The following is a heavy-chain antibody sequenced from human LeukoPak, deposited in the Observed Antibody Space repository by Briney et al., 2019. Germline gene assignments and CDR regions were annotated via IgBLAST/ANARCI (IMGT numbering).Heavy chain of an antibody. Sequence: PSETPSLTCAVYGGSFSGYYWSWIRQPPGKGLEWIGEINHSGSTNYNPSLKSRVTISVDTSKNQFSLKLSSVTAADTAVYYCARDLYYYDSSGGQGYWGQGTLVTVSS. CDR2: INHSGST. J-gene: IGHJ4*02. CDR1: GGSFSGYY. D-gene: IGHD3-22*01. V-gene: IGHV4-34*01. CDR3: ARDLYYYDSSGGQGY.